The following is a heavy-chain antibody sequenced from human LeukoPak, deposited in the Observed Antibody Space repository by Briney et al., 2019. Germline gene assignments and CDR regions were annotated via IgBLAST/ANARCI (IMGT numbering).Heavy chain of an antibody. J-gene: IGHJ3*02. Sequence: PSETLSLTCTVSGGSISSGGYYWSWIRQPPGKGLEWIGYIYHSGSTYYNPSLKSRVTISVDRSKNQFSLKLSSVTAADTAVYYCARGVPPPQTPNAFDIWGQGTMVTVSS. V-gene: IGHV4-30-2*01. CDR2: IYHSGST. CDR1: GGSISSGGYY. CDR3: ARGVPPPQTPNAFDI.